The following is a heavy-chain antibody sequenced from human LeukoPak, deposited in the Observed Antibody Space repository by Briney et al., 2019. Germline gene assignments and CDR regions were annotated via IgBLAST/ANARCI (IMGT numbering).Heavy chain of an antibody. CDR1: GGSISSSSYY. CDR3: ARGRSQGSSGYYPDI. CDR2: IYYSGST. V-gene: IGHV4-39*07. Sequence: SETLSLTCTVSGGSISSSSYYWGWIRQPPGKGLEWIGSIYYSGSTYFNPSLKSRVTISVDTSKNQFSLKLSSVTAADTAVYYCARGRSQGSSGYYPDIWGQGTMVTVSS. D-gene: IGHD3-22*01. J-gene: IGHJ3*02.